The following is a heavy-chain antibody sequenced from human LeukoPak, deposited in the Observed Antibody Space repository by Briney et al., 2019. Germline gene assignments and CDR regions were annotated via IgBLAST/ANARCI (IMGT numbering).Heavy chain of an antibody. CDR3: AKDWAGIQLWSDY. V-gene: IGHV3-30*18. CDR1: GFTFSSYG. Sequence: GRSLRLSCAASGFTFSSYGMHWVRQAPGKGLEWVAVISYDGSNKYYADSVKGRFTISRNNSKNTLYLQMNSLRAADTAVYYCAKDWAGIQLWSDYWGQGTLVTVSS. D-gene: IGHD5-18*01. CDR2: ISYDGSNK. J-gene: IGHJ4*02.